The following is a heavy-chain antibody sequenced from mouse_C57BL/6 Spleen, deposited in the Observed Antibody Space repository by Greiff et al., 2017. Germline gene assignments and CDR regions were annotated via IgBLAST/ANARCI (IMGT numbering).Heavy chain of an antibody. CDR1: GYSITSGYY. CDR2: ISYDGSN. D-gene: IGHD1-1*01. V-gene: IGHV3-6*01. CDR3: ARDYYGSRFDY. Sequence: EVQLQESGPGLVKPSQSLSLTCSVTGYSITSGYYWNWIRQPPGNKLEWMGYISYDGSNNYNPSLKNRISITRDTSKNQFFLKLNSVATEDAATYCCARDYYGSRFDYWGQGTTLTVSS. J-gene: IGHJ2*01.